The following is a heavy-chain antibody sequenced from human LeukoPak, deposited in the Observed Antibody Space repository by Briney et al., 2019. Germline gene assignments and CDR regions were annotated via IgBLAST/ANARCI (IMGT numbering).Heavy chain of an antibody. J-gene: IGHJ2*01. CDR2: IYYSGIT. D-gene: IGHD7-27*01. CDR3: ARENWGVLGL. V-gene: IGHV4-59*01. Sequence: ASETLSLTCTVSGXSISTYYWSWIRQPPGKGLEWIGYIYYSGITNYNPSLKSRVTISVDTSKNQFSLKLSSVTAADTAVYYCARENWGVLGLWGRGTLVTVSS. CDR1: GXSISTYY.